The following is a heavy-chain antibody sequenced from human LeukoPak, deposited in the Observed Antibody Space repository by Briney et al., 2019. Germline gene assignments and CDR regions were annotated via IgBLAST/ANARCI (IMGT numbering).Heavy chain of an antibody. CDR1: GFTFSNAW. CDR3: ARAGGFDP. V-gene: IGHV3-69-1*01. Sequence: PGGSLRLSCAASGFTFSNAWMSWVRQAPGKGLEWVSSISSSSYIYYADSVKGRFTISRDNAKNSLYLQMNSLRAEDTAVYYCARAGGFDPWGQGTLVTVSS. CDR2: ISSSSYI. J-gene: IGHJ5*02.